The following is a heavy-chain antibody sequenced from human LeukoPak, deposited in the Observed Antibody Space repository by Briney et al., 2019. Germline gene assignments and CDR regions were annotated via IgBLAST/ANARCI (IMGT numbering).Heavy chain of an antibody. D-gene: IGHD2-2*02. J-gene: IGHJ3*02. CDR3: ATTYTSDYAIPGNDAFDI. V-gene: IGHV4-39*07. Sequence: SETLSLTCTVSGGSISSSSYYWGWIRQPPGKGLEWIGNIYYSGSTNYNPSLKSRVTISVDTSKNQFSLKLSSVTAADTAVYYCATTYTSDYAIPGNDAFDIWGQGTMVTVSS. CDR1: GGSISSSSYY. CDR2: IYYSGST.